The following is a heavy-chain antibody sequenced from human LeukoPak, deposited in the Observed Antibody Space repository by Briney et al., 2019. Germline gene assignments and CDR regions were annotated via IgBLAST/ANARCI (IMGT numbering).Heavy chain of an antibody. CDR3: ARDRLLYERGCGY. J-gene: IGHJ4*02. V-gene: IGHV4-34*01. CDR1: GGSFSGYY. D-gene: IGHD2-2*02. Sequence: SETLSLTCAVYGGSFSGYYWSWIRQPPGKGLEWIGEINHSGSTNYNPSLKSRVTISVDTSKNQFSLKLSSVTAADTAVYYCARDRLLYERGCGYWGQGTLVTVSS. CDR2: INHSGST.